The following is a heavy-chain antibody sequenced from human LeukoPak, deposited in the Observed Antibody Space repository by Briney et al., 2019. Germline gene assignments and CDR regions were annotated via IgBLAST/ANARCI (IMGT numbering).Heavy chain of an antibody. Sequence: GGSVRLSCAASGFTFSRYWMHWVRQAPGKGLVWVSRVDGDGSSTSYADSVKGRFTISRDNAKNSLYLQMNSLRVEDTAVYYCVGAFDMWGQGTMVTVS. CDR3: VGAFDM. CDR1: GFTFSRYW. V-gene: IGHV3-74*01. J-gene: IGHJ3*02. CDR2: VDGDGSST.